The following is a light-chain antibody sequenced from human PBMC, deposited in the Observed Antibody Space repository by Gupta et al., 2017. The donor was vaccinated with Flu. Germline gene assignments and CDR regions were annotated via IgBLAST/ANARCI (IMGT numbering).Light chain of an antibody. J-gene: IGLJ1*01. CDR2: LFS. Sequence: QSALTQPASVSGSPGQSITISCTGTSRDVGGYNYVSWYQQHPGKAPNLIIYLFSNRPSGVSNRFSGSKSGNTASLTISGLQAEDEADYYCSSYTSSSTPLYVFGTGTKVTVL. CDR1: SRDVGGYNY. V-gene: IGLV2-14*01. CDR3: SSYTSSSTPLYV.